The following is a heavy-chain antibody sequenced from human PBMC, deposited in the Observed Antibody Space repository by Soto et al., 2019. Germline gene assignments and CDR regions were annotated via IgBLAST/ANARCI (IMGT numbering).Heavy chain of an antibody. CDR1: GGSFSGYY. Sequence: QVQLQQWGAGLLKPSGTLSLTCAVYGGSFSGYYWSWIRQPPGKGLEWIGEINHSGSTNYNPSLKSRVTISVDTSKNQFSLKLSSVTAADTAVYYCARAPALDIVVVVALYGYYFDYWGQGTLVTVSS. V-gene: IGHV4-34*01. J-gene: IGHJ4*02. CDR3: ARAPALDIVVVVALYGYYFDY. D-gene: IGHD2-15*01. CDR2: INHSGST.